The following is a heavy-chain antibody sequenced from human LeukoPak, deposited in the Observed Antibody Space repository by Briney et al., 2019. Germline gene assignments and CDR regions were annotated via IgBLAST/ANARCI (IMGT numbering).Heavy chain of an antibody. Sequence: SETLSLTCTVSGYSISSTYYWGWIRPPPGKGLEWIGSIYHSGSTYYNPSLKSRITISVDTSKNQFSLKLSSVTAADTAVYYCARVATIVVVVAAPFDYWGQGTLVTVSS. V-gene: IGHV4-38-2*02. D-gene: IGHD2-15*01. CDR1: GYSISSTYY. CDR3: ARVATIVVVVAAPFDY. CDR2: IYHSGST. J-gene: IGHJ4*02.